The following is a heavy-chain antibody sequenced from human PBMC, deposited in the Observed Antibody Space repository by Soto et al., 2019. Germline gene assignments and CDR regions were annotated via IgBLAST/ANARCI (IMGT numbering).Heavy chain of an antibody. CDR3: ARHQVKGWFDP. CDR2: IYYSGST. D-gene: IGHD2-21*01. CDR1: GGSISSGGYY. J-gene: IGHJ5*02. Sequence: SETLSLTCTVSGGSISSGGYYWSWIRQHPGKGLEWIGYIYYSGSTYYNPSLKSRVTISVDTSKNQFSLKLSSVTAADTAVYYCARHQVKGWFDPWGQGTLVTVSS. V-gene: IGHV4-31*03.